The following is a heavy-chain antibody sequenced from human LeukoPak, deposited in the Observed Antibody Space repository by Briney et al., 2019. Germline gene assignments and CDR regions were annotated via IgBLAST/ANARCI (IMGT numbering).Heavy chain of an antibody. J-gene: IGHJ6*03. CDR2: ISSSSSTK. Sequence: GGSLRLSCAASGFTFSTYSMNWVRQAPGKGLEWVSYISSSSSTKYYADSVKGRFTISRDNAKNSLYLHMNSLRDEDTAVFYCARVNRLTGTHYYYMDVWGKGTTVTVSS. D-gene: IGHD1-20*01. CDR1: GFTFSTYS. CDR3: ARVNRLTGTHYYYMDV. V-gene: IGHV3-48*02.